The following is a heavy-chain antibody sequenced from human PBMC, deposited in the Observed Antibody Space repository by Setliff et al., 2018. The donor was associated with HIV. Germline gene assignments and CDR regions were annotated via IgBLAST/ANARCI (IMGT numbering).Heavy chain of an antibody. CDR3: AKGADPGSSGHYAPYYFDY. CDR1: GFTFSRFD. V-gene: IGHV3-23*01. CDR2: ISGRGGST. D-gene: IGHD3-22*01. Sequence: GESLRLSCAASGFTFSRFDMSWVRQAPGKGLEWVSVISGRGGSTYYADSVKGRFTISRDNSKNTLYLQMNSLRAEDTAVYYCAKGADPGSSGHYAPYYFDYWGQGKLVTVSS. J-gene: IGHJ4*02.